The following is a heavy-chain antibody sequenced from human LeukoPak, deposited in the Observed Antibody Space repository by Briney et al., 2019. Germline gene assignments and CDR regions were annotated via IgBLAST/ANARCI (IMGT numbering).Heavy chain of an antibody. D-gene: IGHD6-25*01. V-gene: IGHV5-51*01. J-gene: IGHJ4*02. CDR1: GYSFTNFW. CDR3: ARHTSSGSDY. CDR2: IYPGDSDI. Sequence: RGESLKISCKGSGYSFTNFWIGWVRQMPGKGLEWTGIIYPGDSDIRYSPSFQGQVTISADKSINTAYLQWSSLRASDTAMYYCARHTSSGSDYWGQGTPVTVSS.